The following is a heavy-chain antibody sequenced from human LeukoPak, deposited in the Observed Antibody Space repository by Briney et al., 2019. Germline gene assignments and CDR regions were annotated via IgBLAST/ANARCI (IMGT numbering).Heavy chain of an antibody. J-gene: IGHJ5*02. CDR3: AREGIVGENWFDP. V-gene: IGHV4-34*01. Sequence: PSETLSLTCAVYGGSFSGYYWSWIRQPPGKGLEWIGEINHSGGTNYNPSLKSRVTISVDTSKNQFSLKLSSVTAADTAVYYCAREGIVGENWFDPWGQGTLVTVSS. CDR2: INHSGGT. D-gene: IGHD1-26*01. CDR1: GGSFSGYY.